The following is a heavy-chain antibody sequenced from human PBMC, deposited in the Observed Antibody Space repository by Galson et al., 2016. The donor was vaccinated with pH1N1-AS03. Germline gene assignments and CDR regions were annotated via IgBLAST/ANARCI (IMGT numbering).Heavy chain of an antibody. V-gene: IGHV2-5*01. CDR3: ARKPTGSMVVTIGVRYFDL. CDR2: IYWNSEK. CDR1: GFSLTTNGVG. D-gene: IGHD2-21*02. Sequence: PALVKPTQTLTLTCDFSGFSLTTNGVGVGWIRQPPGKPLEWLALIYWNSEKRYNPFLKGRLTITKDTSKNQVVLTMTNMAPGDTATYFCARKPTGSMVVTIGVRYFDLWGRGTLVAVSS. J-gene: IGHJ2*01.